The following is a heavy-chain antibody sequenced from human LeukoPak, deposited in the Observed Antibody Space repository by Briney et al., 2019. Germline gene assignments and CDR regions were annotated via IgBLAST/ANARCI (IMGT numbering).Heavy chain of an antibody. CDR1: GFTVSSNY. V-gene: IGHV3-53*04. CDR3: ASSSGWYGDAFDI. J-gene: IGHJ3*02. D-gene: IGHD6-19*01. Sequence: GSLRLSCAASGFTVSSNYMSWVRQAPGKGLEWVSVIYSGGSTYYADSVKGRFTISRHNSKNTLYLQMNSLRAEDTAVYYCASSSGWYGDAFDIWGQGIMITVSS. CDR2: IYSGGST.